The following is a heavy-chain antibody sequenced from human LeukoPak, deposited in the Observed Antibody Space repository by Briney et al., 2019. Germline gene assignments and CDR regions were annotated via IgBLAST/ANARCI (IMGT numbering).Heavy chain of an antibody. CDR2: VYYSRST. V-gene: IGHV4-39*07. CDR1: GGSISSSSYY. D-gene: IGHD1-26*01. CDR3: ARARQWEVDAFDI. Sequence: SETLSLTCTVSGGSISSSSYYWGWIRQPPGKGLEWIGRVYYSRSTYYNPSLNSRVIISVDESQNQFSLNLSSVTAADTAVYYCARARQWEVDAFDIWGPGTMVTVSS. J-gene: IGHJ3*02.